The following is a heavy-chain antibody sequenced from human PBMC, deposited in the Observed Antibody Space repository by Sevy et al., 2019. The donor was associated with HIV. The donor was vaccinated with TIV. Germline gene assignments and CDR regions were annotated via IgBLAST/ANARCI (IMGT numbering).Heavy chain of an antibody. CDR3: VLDGLASATDFDY. V-gene: IGHV3-7*01. Sequence: GGSLRLSCEVSGFTFSNYWMTWVRQAPGKGLEWVANIKEDGSDKYYGDSVKGRFSITRDNAKNSLYLEMNSLRAADTAVYYCVLDGLASATDFDYWGQGTLVTVSS. CDR2: IKEDGSDK. CDR1: GFTFSNYW. D-gene: IGHD2-15*01. J-gene: IGHJ4*02.